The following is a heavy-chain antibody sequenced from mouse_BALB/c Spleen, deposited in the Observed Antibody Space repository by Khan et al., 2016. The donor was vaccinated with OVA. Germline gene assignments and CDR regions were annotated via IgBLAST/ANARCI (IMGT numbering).Heavy chain of an antibody. J-gene: IGHJ2*01. D-gene: IGHD1-1*01. CDR2: ISYSGVT. CDR3: ARGNYYGYYFDY. V-gene: IGHV3-2*02. CDR1: GYSITSGYA. Sequence: EVQLQESGPSLVKPSQTLSLSCSVTGYSITSGYAWNWIRQFPGNKLEWMGYISYSGVTSNTPSLKSRISITRDTSKHQFFLQLNSVTTEDTATYYCARGNYYGYYFDYWGQGTTLTVSS.